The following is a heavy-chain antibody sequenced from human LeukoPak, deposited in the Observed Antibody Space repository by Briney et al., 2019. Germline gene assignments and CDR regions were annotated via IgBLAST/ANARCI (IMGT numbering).Heavy chain of an antibody. CDR1: GGSIRNNNYY. V-gene: IGHV4-39*01. Sequence: PSETLSLTCTVSGGSIRNNNYYWAWIRPPPGKGLEWIGSIHYSATTYYNPSLKSRVTISVDTSKNQFSLKLTSVTAADTAVYYCARPNVDTAMAELYWFFDVWGRGTLVTVSS. CDR2: IHYSATT. D-gene: IGHD5-18*01. CDR3: ARPNVDTAMAELYWFFDV. J-gene: IGHJ2*01.